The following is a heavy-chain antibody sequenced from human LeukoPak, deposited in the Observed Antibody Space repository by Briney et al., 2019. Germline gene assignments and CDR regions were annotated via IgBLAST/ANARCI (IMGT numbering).Heavy chain of an antibody. J-gene: IGHJ4*02. CDR3: ARDHGSGSYDY. V-gene: IGHV1-2*02. CDR2: INPNSGGT. D-gene: IGHD3-10*01. CDR1: GFTYTGYY. Sequence: ASVKVSCKASGFTYTGYYMHWVRQAPGQGLEWMGWINPNSGGTNYAQKFQGRVTMTRDTSISTAYMELSRLRSDDTAVYYCARDHGSGSYDYWGQGTLVTVSS.